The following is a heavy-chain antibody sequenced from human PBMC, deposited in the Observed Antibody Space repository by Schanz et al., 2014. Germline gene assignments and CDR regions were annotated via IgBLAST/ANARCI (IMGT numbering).Heavy chain of an antibody. CDR2: IYSRGSS. CDR1: GGSISSATYY. CDR3: AREPLSGYNWFDP. V-gene: IGHV4-61*02. Sequence: QVQLQESGPGLLKPSQTLSLTCTVSGGSISSATYYWCWVRQPAGKALEWIGRIYSRGSSTYNPSHKSRVTITIYTPNNKSSLRLTPVTAADTAVYYCAREPLSGYNWFDPWGQGTLVTVSS. D-gene: IGHD6-25*01. J-gene: IGHJ5*02.